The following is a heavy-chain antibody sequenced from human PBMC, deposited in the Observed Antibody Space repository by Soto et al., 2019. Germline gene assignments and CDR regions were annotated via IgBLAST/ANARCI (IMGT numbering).Heavy chain of an antibody. CDR1: GFTLTNGW. CDR3: STGRYRHGSDY. V-gene: IGHV3-15*07. CDR2: IRSKADGGTT. J-gene: IGHJ4*02. D-gene: IGHD5-18*01. Sequence: EVQLVESGGGLVKPGASLRLSCAASGFTLTNGWMTWVRQAPGKGLVWVGRIRSKADGGTTDYSAPVKGRFTISRDDSKDTLYLQMNSLKDEDTAVYYCSTGRYRHGSDYWGPGTLVTVSS.